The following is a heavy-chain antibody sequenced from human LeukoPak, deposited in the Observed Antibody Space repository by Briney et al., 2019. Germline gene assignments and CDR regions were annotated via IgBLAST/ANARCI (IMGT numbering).Heavy chain of an antibody. CDR1: GFTFSNAW. CDR3: ARGGSYLSAFDI. V-gene: IGHV3-74*01. CDR2: INSDGINT. Sequence: PGGSLRLSCAASGFTFSNAWMSWVRQAPGKGLVWVSRINSDGINTSYADSVKGRFTISRDNSKNTLYLQMNSLRAEDTAVYYCARGGSYLSAFDIWGQGTMVTVSS. D-gene: IGHD1-26*01. J-gene: IGHJ3*02.